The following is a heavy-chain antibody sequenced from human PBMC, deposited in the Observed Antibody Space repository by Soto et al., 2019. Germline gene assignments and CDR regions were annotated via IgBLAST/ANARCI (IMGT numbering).Heavy chain of an antibody. CDR3: AREEIFGVVIDAFDI. CDR2: INSDGSST. Sequence: EVQLVESGGGLVQPGGSLRLSCAASGFTFSRYWIHWIRQAPGKGLVWVSRINSDGSSTTYADSVKGRFTISRDNAKNTLYLEMNSVRAEDTGVYYCAREEIFGVVIDAFDIWGQGTMVTVSS. D-gene: IGHD3-3*01. V-gene: IGHV3-74*01. CDR1: GFTFSRYW. J-gene: IGHJ3*02.